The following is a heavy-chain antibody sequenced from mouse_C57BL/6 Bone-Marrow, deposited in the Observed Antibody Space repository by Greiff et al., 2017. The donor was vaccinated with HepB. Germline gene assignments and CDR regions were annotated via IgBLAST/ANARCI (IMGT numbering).Heavy chain of an antibody. CDR1: GYTFTSYT. CDR3: ARDYGSSYDYFDY. CDR2: INPSSGYT. D-gene: IGHD1-1*01. J-gene: IGHJ2*01. Sequence: VHLVESGAELATPGASVKMSCKASGYTFTSYTMHWVKQRPGQGLEWIGYINPSSGYTKYNQKFKDKATLTADKSSSTAYMQLSSLTSEDSAVYYCARDYGSSYDYFDYWGQGTTLTVSS. V-gene: IGHV1-4*01.